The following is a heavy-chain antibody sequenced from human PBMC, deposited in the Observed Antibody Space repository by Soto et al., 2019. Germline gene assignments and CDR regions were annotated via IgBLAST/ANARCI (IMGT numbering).Heavy chain of an antibody. CDR1: GFTFRSYV. CDR3: ARWGTTWGLDV. J-gene: IGHJ1*01. CDR2: TSYDGSNK. V-gene: IGHV3-33*05. Sequence: QVQLVESGGGVVQPGTSLRLSCVGSGFTFRSYVIHWVRQAPGKGLEWVALTSYDGSNKDYGDSVKGRFTISRDNSRNTVDLQMDSLRREDTALYYCARWGTTWGLDVWGQGTLVSASS. D-gene: IGHD2-21*01.